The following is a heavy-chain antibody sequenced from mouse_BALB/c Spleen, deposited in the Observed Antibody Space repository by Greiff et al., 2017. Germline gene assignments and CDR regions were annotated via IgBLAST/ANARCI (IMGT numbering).Heavy chain of an antibody. CDR3: ARSGYGNYDAMDY. Sequence: QVQLKESGPELVRPGVSVKISCKGSSYTFTDYAMHWVKQSHAKSLEWIGVISTYYGNTNYNQKFKGKATMTVDKSSSTAYMELARLTSEDSAVYYCARSGYGNYDAMDYWGQGTSVTVSS. J-gene: IGHJ4*01. D-gene: IGHD2-10*02. CDR2: ISTYYGNT. CDR1: SYTFTDYA. V-gene: IGHV1-67*01.